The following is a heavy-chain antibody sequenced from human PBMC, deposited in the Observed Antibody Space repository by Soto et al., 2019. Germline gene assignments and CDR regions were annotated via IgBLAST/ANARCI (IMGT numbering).Heavy chain of an antibody. V-gene: IGHV3-48*02. CDR3: ARPIVPTIGPPALNYYYYGMDV. J-gene: IGHJ6*02. CDR2: ISSSSSTI. CDR1: GFTFSSYS. Sequence: GGSLRLSCAASGFTFSSYSMNWVRQAPGKGLEWVSYISSSSSTIYYADSVKGRFTISRDNAKNSLYLQMNSLRDEDTAVYYCARPIVPTIGPPALNYYYYGMDVWGQGTTVTVSS. D-gene: IGHD5-12*01.